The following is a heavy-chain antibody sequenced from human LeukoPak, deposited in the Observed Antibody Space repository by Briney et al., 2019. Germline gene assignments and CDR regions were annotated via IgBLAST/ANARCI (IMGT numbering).Heavy chain of an antibody. Sequence: GSLRLSCAASGLTLGSYNMNWVRQPPGKGLEWIGEINHSGNTNYNPSLKSRVTISVDTSKNQFSLRLSSLTAADTAMYYCARPGLAYCGGDCYSTEGYYFDYWSQGTLVTVSS. CDR1: GLTLGSYN. CDR3: ARPGLAYCGGDCYSTEGYYFDY. V-gene: IGHV4-34*01. J-gene: IGHJ4*01. D-gene: IGHD2-21*01. CDR2: INHSGNT.